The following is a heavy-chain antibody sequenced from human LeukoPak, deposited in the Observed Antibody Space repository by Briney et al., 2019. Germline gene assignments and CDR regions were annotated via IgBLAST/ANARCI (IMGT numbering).Heavy chain of an antibody. CDR3: ARVNGVVYYGMDV. D-gene: IGHD3-3*01. J-gene: IGHJ6*02. V-gene: IGHV4-61*02. CDR2: IYTSGNT. Sequence: PSETLSLTCTVSGGSISSGNYFWSWIRQPAGKGLEWIGRIYTSGNTNYNPSLKSRVTISVDTSKNQFSLKLSSVTAADTAVYYCARVNGVVYYGMDVWGQGTTVTVSS. CDR1: GGSISSGNYF.